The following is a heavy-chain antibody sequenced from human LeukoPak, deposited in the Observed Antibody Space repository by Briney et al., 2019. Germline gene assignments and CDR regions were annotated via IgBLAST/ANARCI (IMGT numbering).Heavy chain of an antibody. CDR3: ASILYCSSTSCYTDFTRDWFDP. D-gene: IGHD2-2*02. CDR2: INPNSGAT. Sequence: GASVKVSCKASGYTFTGYYMHWVRPAPGQGLEWMGWINPNSGATNYAQKFQGRVTMTSDTSISTAYMELSRLRSDDTAVYYCASILYCSSTSCYTDFTRDWFDPWGQGTLVTVSS. J-gene: IGHJ5*02. CDR1: GYTFTGYY. V-gene: IGHV1-2*02.